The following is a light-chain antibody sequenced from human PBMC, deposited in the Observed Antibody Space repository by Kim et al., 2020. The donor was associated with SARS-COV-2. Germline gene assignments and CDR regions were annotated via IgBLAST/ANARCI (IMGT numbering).Light chain of an antibody. Sequence: DIQMTQSPSSLSASVGDRVTITSRTTQSISSHLNWYQQKPGKAPKLLIYAASSLQSGVPSRFSGSGSGTDFTLTISSLQPEDFGTYYCQQSHTAPLLTFGGGTKVDIK. CDR3: QQSHTAPLLT. J-gene: IGKJ4*01. CDR1: QSISSH. CDR2: AAS. V-gene: IGKV1-39*01.